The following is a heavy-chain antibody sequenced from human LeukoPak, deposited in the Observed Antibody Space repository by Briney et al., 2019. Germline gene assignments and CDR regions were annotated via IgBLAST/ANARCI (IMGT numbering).Heavy chain of an antibody. Sequence: PGGSLRLSCAASGFTFSSYGMHWVRQAPGKGLEWVAFIRYDGSNKYYADSVKGRFTISRDNSKNTLYLQMNSLRAEDTAVYYCAKESTIFGVVIMEDLDYWGQGTLVTVSS. D-gene: IGHD3-3*01. CDR2: IRYDGSNK. J-gene: IGHJ4*02. V-gene: IGHV3-30*02. CDR1: GFTFSSYG. CDR3: AKESTIFGVVIMEDLDY.